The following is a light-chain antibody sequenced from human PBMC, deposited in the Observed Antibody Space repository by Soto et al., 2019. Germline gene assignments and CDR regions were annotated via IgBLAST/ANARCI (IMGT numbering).Light chain of an antibody. CDR1: QGISSY. Sequence: DIQLTQSPSFLSASVGDRVTITCRASQGISSYLAWYQQKPGKAPKLLIYGASTLQRGVSSRFSGSGSGTEFTLTISSLQPEDFATYYCQHLKSCPITFGQGTRLEIK. CDR2: GAS. J-gene: IGKJ5*01. CDR3: QHLKSCPIT. V-gene: IGKV1-9*01.